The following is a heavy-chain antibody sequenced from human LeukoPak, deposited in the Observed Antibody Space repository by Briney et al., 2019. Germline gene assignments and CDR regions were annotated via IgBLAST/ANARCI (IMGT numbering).Heavy chain of an antibody. J-gene: IGHJ6*02. V-gene: IGHV3-33*08. Sequence: PGRSLRLSCAASGFTFSSYGMHWVRQAPGKGLEWVAVIWYDGSNKYYADSVKGRFTTSRDNSKNTLYLQMNSLRAEDTAVYYCARDYGLRYFDHYSPYYYYGIDVWGQGTTVTVSS. CDR1: GFTFSSYG. CDR2: IWYDGSNK. D-gene: IGHD3-9*01. CDR3: ARDYGLRYFDHYSPYYYYGIDV.